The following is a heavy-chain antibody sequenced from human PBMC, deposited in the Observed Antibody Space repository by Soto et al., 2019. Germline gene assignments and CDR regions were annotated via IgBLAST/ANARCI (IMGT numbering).Heavy chain of an antibody. D-gene: IGHD3-9*01. CDR3: AKEDDFLTGYIDY. V-gene: IGHV4-59*01. J-gene: IGHJ4*02. CDR1: GASISNYY. CDR2: MYYSGST. Sequence: SETLSLTCTVSGASISNYYWSWIRQPPGKGLELIGYMYYSGSTNYNPSLKSRVTMSLDTSKNQFSLKLTSVTAADTAVYYCAKEDDFLTGYIDYWGRGTLVTVSS.